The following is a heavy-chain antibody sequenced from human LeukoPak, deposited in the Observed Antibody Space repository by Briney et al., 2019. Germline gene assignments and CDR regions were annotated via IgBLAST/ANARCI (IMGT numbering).Heavy chain of an antibody. Sequence: PSETLSLTCAVYGGSFSGYYWRWIRQPPGKGLEGMGEINHSGSTNYNPSLKSRVTISVDTSKNQFSLKLSSVTAADTAVYYCASASYDFVSGYLDYWGQRTLVTVSS. CDR1: GGSFSGYY. CDR2: INHSGST. J-gene: IGHJ4*02. V-gene: IGHV4-34*01. D-gene: IGHD3-3*01. CDR3: ASASYDFVSGYLDY.